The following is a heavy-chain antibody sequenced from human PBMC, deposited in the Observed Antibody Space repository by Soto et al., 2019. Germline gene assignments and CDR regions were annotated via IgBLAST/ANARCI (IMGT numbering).Heavy chain of an antibody. V-gene: IGHV4-39*07. CDR1: GGSISSSSYY. CDR2: IYYSGST. CDR3: ARDSFGSGYYKTPAYGMYV. D-gene: IGHD3-3*01. J-gene: IGHJ6*02. Sequence: SETLSLTCTVSGGSISSSSYYWGWIRQPPGKGLEWIGSIYYSGSTYYNPSLKSRVTISVDTSKNQFSLKLSSVTAADTAVYYCARDSFGSGYYKTPAYGMYVWGQGTTVTVSS.